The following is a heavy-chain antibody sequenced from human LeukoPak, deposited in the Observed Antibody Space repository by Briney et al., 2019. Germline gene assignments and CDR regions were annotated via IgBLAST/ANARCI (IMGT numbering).Heavy chain of an antibody. Sequence: ASVKVSCKASGGTFSSYAISWVRQAPGQGLEWMGGIIPIFGTANYAQKFQGRVTITTDESTNTAYMELRSLRSEDTAVYYCARDITMVRGVPPGYWGQGTLVTVSS. V-gene: IGHV1-69*05. J-gene: IGHJ4*02. CDR1: GGTFSSYA. CDR3: ARDITMVRGVPPGY. CDR2: IIPIFGTA. D-gene: IGHD3-10*01.